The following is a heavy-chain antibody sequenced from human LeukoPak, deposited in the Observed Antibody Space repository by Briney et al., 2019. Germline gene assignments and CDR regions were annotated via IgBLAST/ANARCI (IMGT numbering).Heavy chain of an antibody. V-gene: IGHV3-48*04. Sequence: GGSLRLSCAASGFIFSSHGMNWVRQAPGKGLEWVSSSSGSTIYYADSVKGRFTISRDNAKNSLYLQMNSLRAEDTAVYYCAKVVLVGAIFGPGYWGQGTLVTVSS. D-gene: IGHD1-26*01. CDR2: SSSGSTI. CDR1: GFIFSSHG. CDR3: AKVVLVGAIFGPGY. J-gene: IGHJ4*02.